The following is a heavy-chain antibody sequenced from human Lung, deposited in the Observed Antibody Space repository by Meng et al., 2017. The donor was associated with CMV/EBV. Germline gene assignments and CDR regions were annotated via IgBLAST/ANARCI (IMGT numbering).Heavy chain of an antibody. Sequence: LXCTVSGGSISSSSYYWGWIRQPPGKGLEWIGSIYYSGSTYYNPSLKSRVTISVDTSKNQFSLKLSSVTAADTAVYYCARDIYHTDIVVVRSDAFDIWXQGTXVTVSS. D-gene: IGHD2-2*01. CDR1: GGSISSSSYY. J-gene: IGHJ3*02. CDR2: IYYSGST. CDR3: ARDIYHTDIVVVRSDAFDI. V-gene: IGHV4-39*07.